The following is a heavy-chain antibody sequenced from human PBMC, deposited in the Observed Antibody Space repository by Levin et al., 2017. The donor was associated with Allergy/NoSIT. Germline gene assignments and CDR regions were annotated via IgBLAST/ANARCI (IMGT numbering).Heavy chain of an antibody. CDR1: GFTFSNYA. CDR3: SKRPFTQELTGTMFDY. CDR2: INSGGDDT. V-gene: IGHV3-23*01. Sequence: PGGSLRLSCAASGFTFSNYALSWVRQAPGKGLEWVAAINSGGDDTHYADSVKGRFIISRDNSKNIVYLQMNSLRAEASAKFYCSKRPFTQELTGTMFDYWGQGTVVTVS. J-gene: IGHJ4*02. D-gene: IGHD1/OR15-1a*01.